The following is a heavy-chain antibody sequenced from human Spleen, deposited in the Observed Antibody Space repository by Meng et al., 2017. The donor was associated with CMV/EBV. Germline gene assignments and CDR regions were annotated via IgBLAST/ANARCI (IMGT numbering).Heavy chain of an antibody. CDR2: IYPGDSDT. V-gene: IGHV5-51*01. CDR3: ARPAANWYFDL. D-gene: IGHD2-15*01. Sequence: GGSLRLSCKVSGCSFTTNWIAWVRQMPGKGLEWMGIIYPGDSDTRYSPSFQGQITISADKSISTAYLQWSSLKASDTASYYCARPAANWYFDLWGRGTLVTVSS. CDR1: GCSFTTNW. J-gene: IGHJ2*01.